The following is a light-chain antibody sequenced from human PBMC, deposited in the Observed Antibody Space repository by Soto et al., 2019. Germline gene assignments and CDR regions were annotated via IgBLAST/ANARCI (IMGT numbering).Light chain of an antibody. CDR3: LQHNSYPIT. V-gene: IGKV1-8*01. CDR2: AAS. J-gene: IGKJ5*01. Sequence: AIRMTQSPSSLSASTGYRVTITCRASQGISSYLAWYQQKPGKAPKLLIYAASTLQSGVPSRFSGSGSGTDFTLTINNLQPEDFATYYCLQHNSYPITFGQGTRLEIK. CDR1: QGISSY.